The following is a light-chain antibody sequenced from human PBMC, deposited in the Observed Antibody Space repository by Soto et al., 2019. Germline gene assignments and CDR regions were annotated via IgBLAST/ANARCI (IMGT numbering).Light chain of an antibody. J-gene: IGLJ1*01. Sequence: QCVLTQAPSGSGTPGQGVAISCSGSTSNIGSNYVYWYQQLPGTAPKLLIYRNNQRPSGVPDRFSGSKSGTSASLAISGLRSDDEADYFCATSDDSLNGFYVFGTGTKVTVL. CDR2: RNN. V-gene: IGLV1-47*01. CDR3: ATSDDSLNGFYV. CDR1: TSNIGSNY.